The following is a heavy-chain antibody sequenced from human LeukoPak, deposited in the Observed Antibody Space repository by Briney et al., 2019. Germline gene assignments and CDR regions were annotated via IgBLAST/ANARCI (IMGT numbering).Heavy chain of an antibody. CDR1: GGSISSGFYY. J-gene: IGHJ4*02. D-gene: IGHD4-17*01. V-gene: IGHV4-61*02. Sequence: SETLSLTCTVSGGSISSGFYYWSWIRQPAGKGLEWIGRIYTSGSTNYNPSLKSRVTISVDTSKNQFSLKLSSVTAADTAVYYCAREGPGYGDYGFDYWGQGTLVTVSS. CDR3: AREGPGYGDYGFDY. CDR2: IYTSGST.